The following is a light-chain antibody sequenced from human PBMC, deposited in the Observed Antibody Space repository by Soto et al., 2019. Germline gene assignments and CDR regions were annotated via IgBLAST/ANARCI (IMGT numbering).Light chain of an antibody. J-gene: IGKJ5*01. CDR1: QGISSY. Sequence: DIQLTQSPSFLSASVGDRVTITCRASQGISSYLAWFQQKPGRAPNLLIYGASTLQSGVPSRFSGSGSWTDFSLTISNLQPEDFATYYCQQLNAYPLTFGQGTRLEI. V-gene: IGKV1-9*01. CDR2: GAS. CDR3: QQLNAYPLT.